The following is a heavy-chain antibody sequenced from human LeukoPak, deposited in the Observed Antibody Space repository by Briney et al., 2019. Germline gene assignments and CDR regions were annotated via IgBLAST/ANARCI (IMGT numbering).Heavy chain of an antibody. Sequence: GGSLRLSCAASGFTFGRYWMPWVRQAPEKGLMWVSRINSDGSGTNYVDAVKGRFTISRDNAKNTLYLQMNSLRAEDTAVYYCAKDEGRYCSGGSCYSKGYGMDVWGQGTTVTVSS. CDR2: INSDGSGT. J-gene: IGHJ6*02. CDR1: GFTFGRYW. V-gene: IGHV3-74*01. CDR3: AKDEGRYCSGGSCYSKGYGMDV. D-gene: IGHD2-15*01.